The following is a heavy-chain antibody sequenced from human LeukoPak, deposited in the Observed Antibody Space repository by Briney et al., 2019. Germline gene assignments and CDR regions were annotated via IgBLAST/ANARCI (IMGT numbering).Heavy chain of an antibody. CDR2: ISGSSSTM. V-gene: IGHV3-48*04. J-gene: IGHJ6*03. CDR3: ARVMEQSHFYHYIDV. CDR1: GFTLSSYS. Sequence: GGSLRLSCAASGFTLSSYSMNWVRQAPGKGLEWVSYISGSSSTMLYADSVKGRFTISRDNAKNSLYVQMNRLRAEDTAVCYCARVMEQSHFYHYIDVWGRGTTVAVSS. D-gene: IGHD6-19*01.